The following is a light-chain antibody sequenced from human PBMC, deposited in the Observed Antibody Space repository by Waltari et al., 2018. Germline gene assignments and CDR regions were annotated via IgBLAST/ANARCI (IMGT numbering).Light chain of an antibody. Sequence: EVVLTQSPGTLSLSPGETATLSCRASQSVSKYLAWYQQRPGQAPRPLIYAASTRATGIPDRFSGSGYGTDFSLTISRLEPEDFAVYYCQNHERLPAKFGQGTKVEIK. CDR2: AAS. CDR1: QSVSKY. CDR3: QNHERLPAK. J-gene: IGKJ1*01. V-gene: IGKV3-20*01.